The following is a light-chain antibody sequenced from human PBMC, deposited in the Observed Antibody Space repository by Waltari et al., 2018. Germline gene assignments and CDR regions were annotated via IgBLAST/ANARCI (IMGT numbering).Light chain of an antibody. CDR1: QRLSSNH. J-gene: IGKJ5*01. CDR3: QQYGSSPLIT. CDR2: DVS. V-gene: IGKV3-20*01. Sequence: IVLTQSPDTLSLSPGQRATLSCRASQRLSSNHFAWYQQKPGQAPRLLIYDVSSRASGVPGRFSGSGYWTDFTLTISRLEPEDFALYSCQQYGSSPLITFGQGKRLEMK.